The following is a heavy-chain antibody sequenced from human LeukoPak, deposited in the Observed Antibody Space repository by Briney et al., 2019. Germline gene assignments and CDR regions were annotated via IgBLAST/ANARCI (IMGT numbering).Heavy chain of an antibody. Sequence: SETLSLTCAFYGGSLSGYDWSWIRQPPGKGLEWIGEINHSGSTNYNPSLKSRVTISVDTSKNQFSLKLSSVTAADTAVYYCARIVLRFLDWLPPYYYYYYMDVWGKGTTVTVSS. CDR3: ARIVLRFLDWLPPYYYYYYMDV. D-gene: IGHD3-3*01. J-gene: IGHJ6*03. CDR1: GGSLSGYD. V-gene: IGHV4-34*01. CDR2: INHSGST.